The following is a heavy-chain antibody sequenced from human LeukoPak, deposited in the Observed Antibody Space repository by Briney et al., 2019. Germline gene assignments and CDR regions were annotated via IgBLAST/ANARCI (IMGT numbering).Heavy chain of an antibody. CDR1: GFTFSSYA. Sequence: PGGSLRLSYAASGFTFSSYAMSWVRQAPGKGLEWVSTISGSGGSTYYADSVKGRFTISRDNSKNTLYLQMNSLRAEDTAVYYCAKDEGIVGATANYYYGMDVWGQGTTVTVSS. D-gene: IGHD1-26*01. J-gene: IGHJ6*02. CDR3: AKDEGIVGATANYYYGMDV. V-gene: IGHV3-23*01. CDR2: ISGSGGST.